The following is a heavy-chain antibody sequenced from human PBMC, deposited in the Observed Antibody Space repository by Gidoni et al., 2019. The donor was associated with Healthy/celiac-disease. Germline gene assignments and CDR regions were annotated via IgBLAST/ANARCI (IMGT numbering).Heavy chain of an antibody. CDR3: ARTYGSGSYYYYYGMDV. D-gene: IGHD3-10*01. Sequence: EVQLVQSGAEVKKPGESLKISCKGSGYSFTSYWIGWVRQMPGKGLAWMGIIYPGDSDTRYSPSCQGQVTISADKSISTAYLQGSSLKASDTAMYYCARTYGSGSYYYYYGMDVWGQGTTVTVSS. V-gene: IGHV5-51*01. J-gene: IGHJ6*02. CDR2: IYPGDSDT. CDR1: GYSFTSYW.